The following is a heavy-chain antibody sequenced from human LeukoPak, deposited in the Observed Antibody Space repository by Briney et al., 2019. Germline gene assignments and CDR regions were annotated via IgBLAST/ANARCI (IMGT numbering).Heavy chain of an antibody. CDR3: ARGPGRVAVPATGSFDL. CDR1: GFTFSKYT. V-gene: IGHV3-7*03. D-gene: IGHD2-2*01. Sequence: GSLRLSCAASGFTFSKYTMHWVRQAPGKGLEWVANIKHDGSERYYVDSVKGRFTISRDDAKKSLYLQMNSLRAEDTALYYCARGPGRVAVPATGSFDLWGQGTMVTVS. CDR2: IKHDGSER. J-gene: IGHJ3*01.